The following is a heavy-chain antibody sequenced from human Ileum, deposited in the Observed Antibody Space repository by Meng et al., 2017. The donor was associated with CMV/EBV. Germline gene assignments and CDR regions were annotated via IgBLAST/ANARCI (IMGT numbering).Heavy chain of an antibody. J-gene: IGHJ6*02. V-gene: IGHV1-46*01. Sequence: ASVKVSCKASGYTFTAYPMHWVRQAPGQGLEWMGIINPSGYATTYSQSLQGRVTLTWDTSTKTFYLQLRDLTSEDAAVYYCARDGGTYRTAAGGGYSFYYYGLDVWGQGTTVTVSS. CDR3: ARDGGTYRTAAGGGYSFYYYGLDV. CDR2: INPSGYAT. CDR1: GYTFTAYP. D-gene: IGHD3-10*01.